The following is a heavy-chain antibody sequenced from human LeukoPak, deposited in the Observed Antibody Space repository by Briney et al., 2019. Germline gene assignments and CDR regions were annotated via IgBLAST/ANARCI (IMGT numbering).Heavy chain of an antibody. Sequence: GGSLRLSCAASGFTFSSYSMNWVRQAPGKGLEWVSSISSSSSYIYYADSVKGRFTISRDNSKNTLYLQMNSLRAEDTAVYYCAKGRGHCSGGSCNRDGYDYWGQGTLVTVSS. CDR1: GFTFSSYS. CDR2: ISSSSSYI. CDR3: AKGRGHCSGGSCNRDGYDY. D-gene: IGHD2-15*01. J-gene: IGHJ4*02. V-gene: IGHV3-21*04.